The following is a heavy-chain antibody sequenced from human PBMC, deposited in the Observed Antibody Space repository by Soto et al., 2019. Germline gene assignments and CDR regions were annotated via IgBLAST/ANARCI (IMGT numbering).Heavy chain of an antibody. J-gene: IGHJ5*02. Sequence: SETLSLTCAVYGGSFSGYYWSWIRQPPGKGLEWIGEINHSGSTNYNPSLKSRVTISVDTSKNQFSLKLSSVTAADTAVYYCARGPAILRYFDWLSKNWLDPWGQGTLVTVSS. V-gene: IGHV4-34*01. CDR1: GGSFSGYY. D-gene: IGHD3-9*01. CDR3: ARGPAILRYFDWLSKNWLDP. CDR2: INHSGST.